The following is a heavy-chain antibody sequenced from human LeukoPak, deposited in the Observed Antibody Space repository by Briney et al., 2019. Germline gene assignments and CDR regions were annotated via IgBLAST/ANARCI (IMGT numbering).Heavy chain of an antibody. Sequence: GGSLRLSCAASGFTFSSYAMSWVRQAPGKGLEWVSAISSSGSSTYYADSVKGRFTISRDNAKNTLYLQMNSLRAEDTAVYYCAKIEMATIQGYFDYWGQGTLVTVSS. V-gene: IGHV3-23*01. CDR2: ISSSGSST. D-gene: IGHD5-24*01. CDR3: AKIEMATIQGYFDY. CDR1: GFTFSSYA. J-gene: IGHJ4*02.